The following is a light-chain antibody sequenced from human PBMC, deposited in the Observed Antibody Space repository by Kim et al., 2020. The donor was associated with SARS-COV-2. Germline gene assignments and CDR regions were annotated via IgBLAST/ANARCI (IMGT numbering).Light chain of an antibody. V-gene: IGLV2-14*03. CDR2: DVN. CDR1: SRDVGAYNY. CDR3: SSYATTRSYV. J-gene: IGLJ1*01. Sequence: GQSITFSCTGTSRDVGAYNYVSWYQHHPGKAPKLMIFDVNNRPSGLSNRFSGSKSGNTASLTISGLQAEDEADYYCSSYATTRSYVFGTGTKVTVL.